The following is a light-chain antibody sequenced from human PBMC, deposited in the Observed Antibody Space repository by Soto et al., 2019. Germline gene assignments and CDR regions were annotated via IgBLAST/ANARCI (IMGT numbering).Light chain of an antibody. CDR2: CAF. J-gene: IGKJ5*01. V-gene: IGKV3-11*01. CDR3: QQRNVWPPVT. Sequence: EIVLTQSPATLSLSPGERATLSCRASPSVTNFLAWYQQKPGQAPRLLIYCAFNRATGIPARFSGSGSGTDFTLTISSLEPEDSAVYYCQQRNVWPPVTFGQGTRLEIK. CDR1: PSVTNF.